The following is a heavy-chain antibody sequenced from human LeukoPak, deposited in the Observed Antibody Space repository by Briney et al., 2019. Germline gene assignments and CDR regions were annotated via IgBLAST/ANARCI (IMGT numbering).Heavy chain of an antibody. D-gene: IGHD3-16*01. CDR3: ARDGYKGELADY. Sequence: PVASVKVSCKASGYTFTSYDINWVRQATGQGLEWMGWMNPNSGNTGYAQKFQGRVTITRNTSISTAYMELSSLRSEDTAVYYCARDGYKGELADYWGQGTLVTVSS. J-gene: IGHJ4*02. CDR1: GYTFTSYD. V-gene: IGHV1-8*03. CDR2: MNPNSGNT.